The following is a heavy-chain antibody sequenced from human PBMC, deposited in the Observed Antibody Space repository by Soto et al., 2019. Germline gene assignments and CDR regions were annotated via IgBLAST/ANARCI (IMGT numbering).Heavy chain of an antibody. CDR3: ARELAPVESTDCSSTSCYVGYYYYGMDV. CDR2: ISSSSSNI. J-gene: IGHJ6*02. CDR1: GFTFSSYS. V-gene: IGHV3-21*01. D-gene: IGHD2-2*01. Sequence: EVQLVESGGGLVKPGGSLRLSCAASGFTFSSYSMNWVRQAPGKGLEWVLSISSSSSNIYYADSVKGRFTISRDNAKNSLYLQMNSLRAEDTAVYYCARELAPVESTDCSSTSCYVGYYYYGMDVWGQGTTVTVSS.